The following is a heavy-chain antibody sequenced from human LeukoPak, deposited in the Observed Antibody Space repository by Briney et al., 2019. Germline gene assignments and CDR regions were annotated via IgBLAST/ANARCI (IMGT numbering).Heavy chain of an antibody. V-gene: IGHV1-2*02. CDR3: ARDLEGYSYGYWFDP. Sequence: ASVKVSCKASGYTFTGYYMHWVRQAPGQGLEWMGWINPNSGGTNYAQKFQGRVTMTRDTSISTVYMELSRLRSDDTAVYYCARDLEGYSYGYWFDPWGQGTLVTVSS. J-gene: IGHJ5*02. D-gene: IGHD5-18*01. CDR2: INPNSGGT. CDR1: GYTFTGYY.